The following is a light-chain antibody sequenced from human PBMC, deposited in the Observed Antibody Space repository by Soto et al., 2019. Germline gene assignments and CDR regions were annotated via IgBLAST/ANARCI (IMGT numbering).Light chain of an antibody. J-gene: IGKJ1*01. CDR2: KAS. CDR1: QSISSW. Sequence: DIQMTQSPATVSASVGDRVTITCRASQSISSWVAWYQQKPGKAPNLLIHKASMLVSGVPSRFSGSGFGTDFTLTISSLLPDDFATYYCQQYNTHRAWTFGQGTKVEIK. V-gene: IGKV1-5*03. CDR3: QQYNTHRAWT.